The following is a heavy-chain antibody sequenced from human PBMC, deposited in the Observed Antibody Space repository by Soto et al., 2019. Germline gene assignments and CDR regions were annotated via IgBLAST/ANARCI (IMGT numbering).Heavy chain of an antibody. CDR2: TYYGASS. CDR3: VRVAGSASWYETDS. V-gene: IGHV4-38-2*01. J-gene: IGHJ4*03. CDR1: GYSISSGYY. D-gene: IGHD6-13*01. Sequence: SETLSLTCAVSGYSISSGYYWGWIRQPPGKGLEWLGTTYYGASSYYNPSLRGRITILLDASTNQLSLKLSSVTAADTAVYFCVRVAGSASWYETDSWGQGTMVTVSS.